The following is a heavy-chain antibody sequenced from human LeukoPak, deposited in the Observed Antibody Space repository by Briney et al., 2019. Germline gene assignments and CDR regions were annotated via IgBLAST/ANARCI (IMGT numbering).Heavy chain of an antibody. V-gene: IGHV4-39*02. Sequence: GSLRLSCAASGFTVGSNYMSWVRQAPGKGLEWIGNIYYTGNTYYNPSLKSRVTISVDTFKNHFSLKLTSVTAADTAVYYCARVWEPKGTGTNYFDYWGQGTLVTVSS. CDR2: IYYTGNT. D-gene: IGHD1-26*01. CDR3: ARVWEPKGTGTNYFDY. J-gene: IGHJ4*02. CDR1: GFTVGSNY.